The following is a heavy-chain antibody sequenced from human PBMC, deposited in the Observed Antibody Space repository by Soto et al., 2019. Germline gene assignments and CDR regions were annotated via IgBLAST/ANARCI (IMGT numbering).Heavy chain of an antibody. CDR2: ISYDGTDQ. D-gene: IGHD2-15*01. V-gene: IGHV3-30*03. CDR1: GFTFSDFG. J-gene: IGHJ4*02. Sequence: QVQVEEFGGGVVQPGRSLRLSCAGPGFTFSDFGFHWVRQAPGKGLEWVAMISYDGTDQYYRDSVQGRFNISRDDSKHTVYLQMNSLRAEDTAMYYCARSTYCNGGSCYPQYWGPGTLVTVSS. CDR3: ARSTYCNGGSCYPQY.